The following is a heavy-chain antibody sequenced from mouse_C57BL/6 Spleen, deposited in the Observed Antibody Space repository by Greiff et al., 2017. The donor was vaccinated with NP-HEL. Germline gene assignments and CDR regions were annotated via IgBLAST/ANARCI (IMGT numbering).Heavy chain of an antibody. J-gene: IGHJ2*01. Sequence: EVKLVESGGGLVKPGGSLKLSCAASGFTFSDYGMHWVRQAPEKGLEWVAYISSGSSTIYYADTVKGRFTISRDNAKNTLFLQRTSLRSEDTAMYYCARNWDVASFDYWGQGTTLTVSS. V-gene: IGHV5-17*01. D-gene: IGHD4-1*01. CDR3: ARNWDVASFDY. CDR2: ISSGSSTI. CDR1: GFTFSDYG.